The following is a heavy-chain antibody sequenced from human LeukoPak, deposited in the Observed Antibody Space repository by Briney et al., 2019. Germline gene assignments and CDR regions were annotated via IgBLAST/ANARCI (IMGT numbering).Heavy chain of an antibody. D-gene: IGHD2-21*02. V-gene: IGHV4-59*08. CDR3: ARLDCGGDCYVDY. CDR2: FYYSGTT. CDR1: GASFTSIY. Sequence: KSSETLSLTRTVSGASFTSIYWSWMRHPPGEGGEWIGYFYYSGTTTYNPSLERRDTMTVDMSKTQFSLRLNSATATDAAVYYCARLDCGGDCYVDYWGQGTLVTVSS. J-gene: IGHJ4*02.